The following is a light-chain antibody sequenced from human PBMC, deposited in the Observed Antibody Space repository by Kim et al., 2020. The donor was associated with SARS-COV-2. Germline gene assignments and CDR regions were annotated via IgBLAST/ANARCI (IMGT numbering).Light chain of an antibody. CDR1: SSDVGGYNY. V-gene: IGLV2-11*03. CDR3: CSFAGSSYWV. J-gene: IGLJ3*02. CDR2: DVN. Sequence: GQSVTISCAGTSSDVGGYNYVSWYQRHPDRAPKLIIYDVNKRPSGVPDRFSGSKSGDTASLTISGLQAEDEADYFCCSFAGSSYWVFGGGTQLTVL.